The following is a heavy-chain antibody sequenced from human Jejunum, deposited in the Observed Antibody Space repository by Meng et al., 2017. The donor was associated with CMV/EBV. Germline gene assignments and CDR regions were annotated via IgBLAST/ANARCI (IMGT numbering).Heavy chain of an antibody. CDR2: LSSCGSSL. D-gene: IGHD2-2*01. CDR1: SRFN. CDR3: AKQMPWNYYHGMDL. J-gene: IGHJ6*02. Sequence: SRFNMQWGRQAPARVLEVVSFLSSCGSSLHYPDSVKGRFTISRDNAKDSLSLQMNSLRAEDTAVYYCAKQMPWNYYHGMDLWGQGTTVTVSS. V-gene: IGHV3-21*01.